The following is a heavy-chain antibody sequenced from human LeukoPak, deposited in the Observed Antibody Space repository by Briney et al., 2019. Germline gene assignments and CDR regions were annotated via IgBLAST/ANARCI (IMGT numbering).Heavy chain of an antibody. CDR2: ITSNSGGT. J-gene: IGHJ4*02. CDR3: ARGGSGSGYLYYFDY. Sequence: ASVKVSCKTSANSFSDYSIHWVLQAPGQGLEWMGRITSNSGGTNYAQNFQGRVTMTRDTSISTAYMELSGLTSDDTAVYYCARGGSGSGYLYYFDYWGQGNMVSVSS. V-gene: IGHV1-2*06. D-gene: IGHD3-10*01. CDR1: ANSFSDYS.